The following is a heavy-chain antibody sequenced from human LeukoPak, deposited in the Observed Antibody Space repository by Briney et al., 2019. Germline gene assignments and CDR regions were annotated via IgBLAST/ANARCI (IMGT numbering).Heavy chain of an antibody. CDR3: ARDPRGPTGYDSSGRDTLDY. J-gene: IGHJ4*02. D-gene: IGHD3-22*01. V-gene: IGHV3-74*01. Sequence: PGGSLRLSCAASGFTFSSYWMHWVRQAPGKGLVWVSRINRDGSTISYAESVKGRFTISRDNAKNTVYLQMNRLTPADTAVYYCARDPRGPTGYDSSGRDTLDYWGQGTLVTV. CDR2: INRDGSTI. CDR1: GFTFSSYW.